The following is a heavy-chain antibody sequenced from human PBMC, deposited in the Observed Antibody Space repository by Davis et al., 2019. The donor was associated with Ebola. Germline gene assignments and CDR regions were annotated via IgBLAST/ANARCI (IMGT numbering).Heavy chain of an antibody. Sequence: GESLKISCAACGMKRSSYAMHWVRQAPGKGLEWVAVISYDGSNKYYADSVKGRFTISRDNSKNTLYLQMNSLRAEDTAVYYCARVRLRWKMDDAFDIWGQGTMIPLSS. CDR1: GMKRSSYA. CDR3: ARVRLRWKMDDAFDI. J-gene: IGHJ3*02. V-gene: IGHV3-30-3*01. CDR2: ISYDGSNK. D-gene: IGHD1-1*01.